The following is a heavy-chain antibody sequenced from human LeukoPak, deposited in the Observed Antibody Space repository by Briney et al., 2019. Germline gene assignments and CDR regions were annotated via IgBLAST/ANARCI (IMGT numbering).Heavy chain of an antibody. CDR2: ISYDGSNK. CDR1: GFTFGDYA. J-gene: IGHJ4*02. CDR3: ARNFYFDY. V-gene: IGHV3-30-3*01. Sequence: PGGSLRLSCTASGFTFGDYAMSWVRQAPGKGLEWVAVISYDGSNKYYADSVKGRFTISRDNSKNTLYLQMNSLRAEDTAVYYCARNFYFDYWGQGTLVTVSS.